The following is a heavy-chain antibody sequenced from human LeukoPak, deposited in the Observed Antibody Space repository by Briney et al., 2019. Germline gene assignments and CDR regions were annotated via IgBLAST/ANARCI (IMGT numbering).Heavy chain of an antibody. CDR2: IKEDGSEK. Sequence: GGSLRLSCAASGFTFSNYLMHWVRQTPGKGLEWVANIKEDGSEKDYVDSVKGRFTISRDNAKNSLYLQMNSLRAEDTAVYYCARGRWYLDNWGQGTLVTVSS. V-gene: IGHV3-7*03. J-gene: IGHJ4*02. CDR1: GFTFSNYL. D-gene: IGHD4-23*01. CDR3: ARGRWYLDN.